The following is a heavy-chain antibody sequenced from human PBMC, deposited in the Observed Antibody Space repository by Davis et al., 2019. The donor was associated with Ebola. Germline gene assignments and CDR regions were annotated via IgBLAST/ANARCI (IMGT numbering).Heavy chain of an antibody. V-gene: IGHV5-51*01. J-gene: IGHJ6*04. CDR2: IYPGDSDT. CDR1: GYSFTSYW. D-gene: IGHD3-10*01. Sequence: GESLKISCKGSGYSFTSYWIGWVRQMPGKGLEWMGIIYPGDSDTKYSPSFQGQVTISADKSISTAYLQWSSLKASDTAMYYCARLPASMVRGAHWGMDVWGKGTTVTVSS. CDR3: ARLPASMVRGAHWGMDV.